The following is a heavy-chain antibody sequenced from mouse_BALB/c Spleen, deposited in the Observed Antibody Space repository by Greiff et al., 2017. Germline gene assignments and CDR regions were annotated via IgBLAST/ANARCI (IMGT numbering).Heavy chain of an antibody. CDR2: ILPGSGST. CDR3: AEGLLPLAMDY. CDR1: GYTFSSYW. J-gene: IGHJ4*01. V-gene: IGHV1-9*01. D-gene: IGHD2-3*01. Sequence: QVQLQQSGAELMKPGASVKISCKATGYTFSSYWIEWVKQRPGHGLEWIGEILPGSGSTNYNEKFKGKATFTADTSSNTAYMQLSSLTSEDSAVYYCAEGLLPLAMDYWGQGTSVTVSS.